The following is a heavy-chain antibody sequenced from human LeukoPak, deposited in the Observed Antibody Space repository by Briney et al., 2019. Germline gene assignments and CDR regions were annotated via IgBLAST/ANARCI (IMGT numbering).Heavy chain of an antibody. J-gene: IGHJ4*02. CDR1: GGSFSGYY. Sequence: SETLSLTCAVYGGSFSGYYWSWIRQPPGKGLEWIGEINHSGSTNYNPSLKSRVTISVDTSKNQFSLKLSSVTAAVTAVYYCARAGSCSGGRCPRKEYYFDYWGQGTLVTVSS. D-gene: IGHD2-15*01. CDR2: INHSGST. V-gene: IGHV4-34*01. CDR3: ARAGSCSGGRCPRKEYYFDY.